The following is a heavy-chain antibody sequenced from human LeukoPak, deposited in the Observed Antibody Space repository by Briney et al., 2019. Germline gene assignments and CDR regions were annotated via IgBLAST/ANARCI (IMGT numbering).Heavy chain of an antibody. CDR3: ARGGSSWDVIDY. V-gene: IGHV4-59*08. Sequence: PSETLSLTCTVSGGSISSYYWSWIRQFPGKGLEGIGYIYYSGSTNYNPSLESRVTMSVDTSKNHFSLKPSSVTAAATAMSHCARGGSSWDVIDYWGQGTLVTVSS. CDR2: IYYSGST. J-gene: IGHJ4*02. D-gene: IGHD6-13*01. CDR1: GGSISSYY.